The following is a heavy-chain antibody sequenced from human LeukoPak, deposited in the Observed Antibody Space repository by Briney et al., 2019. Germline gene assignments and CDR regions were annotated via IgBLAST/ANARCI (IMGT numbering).Heavy chain of an antibody. Sequence: GASVKVSCKASGYTFTSYYMHWVRQAPGQGLEWMGIINPSGGSTSYAQKFQGRVTMTRDTSTSTVYMELSSLRSEDTAVYYCARGYCSSTSCYYPHYYSMDVWGQGTTVTVSS. V-gene: IGHV1-46*01. J-gene: IGHJ6*02. D-gene: IGHD2-2*01. CDR2: INPSGGST. CDR3: ARGYCSSTSCYYPHYYSMDV. CDR1: GYTFTSYY.